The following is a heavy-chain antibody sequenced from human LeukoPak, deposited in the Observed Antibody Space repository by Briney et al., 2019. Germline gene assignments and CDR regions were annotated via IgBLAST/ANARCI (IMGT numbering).Heavy chain of an antibody. CDR2: ISGSGGGT. CDR3: AKEHIAAAGCFDY. V-gene: IGHV3-23*01. D-gene: IGHD6-13*01. Sequence: GRCVSLFCGAWGFTFSSYDTSWVRQAPGRGLEGVSAISGSGGGTYYADSVKGRFTISRDNSKNTLYLQINSLRAEDTAVYYCAKEHIAAAGCFDYWGQGTLVTVSS. J-gene: IGHJ4*02. CDR1: GFTFSSYD.